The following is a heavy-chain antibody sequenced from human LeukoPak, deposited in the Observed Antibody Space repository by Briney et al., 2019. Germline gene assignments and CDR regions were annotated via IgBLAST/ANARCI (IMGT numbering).Heavy chain of an antibody. CDR1: GGSISSRSYY. V-gene: IGHV4-39*01. D-gene: IGHD2-15*01. Sequence: SETLSLTCTVSGGSISSRSYYWGWIRQPPGKGLEWIGIIYYSGSTYSNPSLRSRVTISVDTSKNQFSLKLSSVPAADTAVYYCASFYCSGGSCYQYYYYYYMDVWGKGTTVTISS. CDR2: IYYSGST. CDR3: ASFYCSGGSCYQYYYYYYMDV. J-gene: IGHJ6*03.